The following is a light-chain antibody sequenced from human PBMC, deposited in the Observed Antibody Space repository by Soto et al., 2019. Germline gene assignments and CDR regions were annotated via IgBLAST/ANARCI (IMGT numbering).Light chain of an antibody. CDR2: AAS. CDR1: QSISSY. J-gene: IGKJ1*01. V-gene: IGKV1-39*01. CDR3: QHYGHPQWT. Sequence: DIQMTQSPSSLSASVGDRVTITCRASQSISSYLNWYQQKPGKAPKLLIYAASSLQSGVPSRFSCSGSGTDFPLTITPLEPEDFAVYYCQHYGHPQWTFGQGTKVEVK.